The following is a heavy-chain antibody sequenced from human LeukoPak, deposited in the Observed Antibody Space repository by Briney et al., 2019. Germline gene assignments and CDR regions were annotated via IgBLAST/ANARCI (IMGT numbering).Heavy chain of an antibody. D-gene: IGHD6-13*01. CDR3: AREMYSSSWYDYYGMDV. J-gene: IGHJ6*02. Sequence: SVKVSCKASGGAFSSYAISWVRQAPGQGLEWMGGIIPIFGTANYAQKFQGRVTITADESTSTAYMELSSLRSEDTAVYYCAREMYSSSWYDYYGMDVWGQGTTVTVSS. CDR2: IIPIFGTA. CDR1: GGAFSSYA. V-gene: IGHV1-69*13.